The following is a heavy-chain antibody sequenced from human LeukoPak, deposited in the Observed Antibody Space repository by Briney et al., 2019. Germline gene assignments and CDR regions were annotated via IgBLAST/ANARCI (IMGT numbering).Heavy chain of an antibody. CDR2: ISGSGGST. CDR1: GFTFSSYA. V-gene: IGHV3-23*01. J-gene: IGHJ6*02. CDR3: AKELKIAVAGNYYYYGMDV. D-gene: IGHD6-19*01. Sequence: PGGSLRLSCAASGFTFSSYAMSWVRQAPGKGLEWVSAISGSGGSTYYADSVKGRFTISRDNSKNTLYLQMNSLRAEDTAVYYCAKELKIAVAGNYYYYGMDVWGQGTTVTVSS.